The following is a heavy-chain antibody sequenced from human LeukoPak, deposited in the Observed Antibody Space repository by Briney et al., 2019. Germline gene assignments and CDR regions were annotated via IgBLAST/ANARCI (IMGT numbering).Heavy chain of an antibody. Sequence: PSETLSLTCTVSGGSISSYCWSWIRQPPGKGLEWIGYIFYSGSTNYNPSLKSRVTISVDTSKNQFSLKLSSVTAADTAVYYCVRSDDFWSGYYGYWGQGALVTVSS. CDR1: GGSISSYC. CDR2: IFYSGST. CDR3: VRSDDFWSGYYGY. J-gene: IGHJ4*02. D-gene: IGHD3-3*01. V-gene: IGHV4-59*01.